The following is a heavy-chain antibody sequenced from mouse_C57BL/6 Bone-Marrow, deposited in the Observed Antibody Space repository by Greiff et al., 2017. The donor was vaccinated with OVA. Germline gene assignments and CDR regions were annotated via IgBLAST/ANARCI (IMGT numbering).Heavy chain of an antibody. V-gene: IGHV5-4*01. CDR2: ISDGGSYT. J-gene: IGHJ3*01. CDR3: AIDPYDKGPWFAY. Sequence: EVKLVESGGGLVKPGGSLKLSCAASGFTFSSYAMSWVRQTPEKRLEWVATISDGGSYTYYPDNVKGRFTISRDNAKNNLYLQMSHLKSEDTAMYYCAIDPYDKGPWFAYWGQGTLVTVSA. CDR1: GFTFSSYA. D-gene: IGHD2-3*01.